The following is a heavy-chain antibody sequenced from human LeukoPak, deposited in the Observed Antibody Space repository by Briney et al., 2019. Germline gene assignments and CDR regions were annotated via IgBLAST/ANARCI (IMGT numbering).Heavy chain of an antibody. Sequence: GASVKVSCKASGYIFTNYAMHWVRQAPGQRLEWMGWINTGNGNIKYSQKFQGRVTITRDTSASTAYMELSSLRSEDTALYYCARAQNLAAALDYWGLGTLVTVSS. CDR1: GYIFTNYA. CDR2: INTGNGNI. D-gene: IGHD6-25*01. CDR3: ARAQNLAAALDY. J-gene: IGHJ4*02. V-gene: IGHV1-3*04.